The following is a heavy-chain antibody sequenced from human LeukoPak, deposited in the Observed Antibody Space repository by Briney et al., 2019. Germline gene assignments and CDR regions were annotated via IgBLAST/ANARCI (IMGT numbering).Heavy chain of an antibody. CDR2: LYNSGTT. CDR1: GFTVSSNY. CDR3: ARDRGGGQFDI. J-gene: IGHJ3*02. Sequence: GGSLRLSCAASGFTVSSNYMSWVRQAPGKGLEWVSILYNSGTTYYRDSVKGRFTVSRDNSKNTLFLQMNSLRPDETAIYYCARDRGGGQFDIWGQGTMVTVSS. V-gene: IGHV3-53*05. D-gene: IGHD3-10*01.